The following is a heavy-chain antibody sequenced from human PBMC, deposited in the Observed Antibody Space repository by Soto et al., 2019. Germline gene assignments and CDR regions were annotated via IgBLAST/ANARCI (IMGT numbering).Heavy chain of an antibody. D-gene: IGHD3-22*01. J-gene: IGHJ3*02. CDR2: ISGSGSST. CDR1: GFTFSSYA. CDR3: AKENGYDSSGYYYGVGPGDAFDI. Sequence: QPGGSLRLSCAASGFTFSSYAMSWVRQAPGKGLEWVSAISGSGSSTYYADSVKGRFTISRDNSKNTLYLQMNSLRAEDTAVYYCAKENGYDSSGYYYGVGPGDAFDIWGQGTMVTVSS. V-gene: IGHV3-23*01.